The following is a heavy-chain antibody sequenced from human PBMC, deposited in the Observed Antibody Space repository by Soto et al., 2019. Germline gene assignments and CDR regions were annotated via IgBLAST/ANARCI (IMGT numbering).Heavy chain of an antibody. J-gene: IGHJ4*02. CDR2: ISYDGSNQ. CDR1: GFTFSDFE. Sequence: QVQLVESGGGVVQPGRSLRLSCSASGFTFSDFEMYWVRQAPGKGLDWVSFISYDGSNQYYAGSVKGRFTVSRDNSKNTLFLLMNSLRPADTAVYFCARRTGTAPRFDYWGQGTLVTVSS. D-gene: IGHD1-7*01. CDR3: ARRTGTAPRFDY. V-gene: IGHV3-30-3*01.